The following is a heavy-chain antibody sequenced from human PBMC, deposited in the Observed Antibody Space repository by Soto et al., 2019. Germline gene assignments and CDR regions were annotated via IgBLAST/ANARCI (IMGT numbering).Heavy chain of an antibody. V-gene: IGHV3-33*01. CDR2: IWYDESNK. D-gene: IGHD1-7*01. CDR3: ARDRNYYFDY. J-gene: IGHJ4*02. Sequence: GGSLRLSCAASGFTFSTYVMHWVRQAPGKGLEWVAVIWYDESNKYYADSVKGRFTTSRDNSKNILYLQMNSLRVEDTAVYYCARDRNYYFDYWGQGTLVTVSS. CDR1: GFTFSTYV.